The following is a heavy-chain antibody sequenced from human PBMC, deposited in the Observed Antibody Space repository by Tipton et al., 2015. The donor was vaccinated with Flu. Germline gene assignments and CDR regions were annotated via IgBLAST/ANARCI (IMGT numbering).Heavy chain of an antibody. CDR3: AREKPRIPIFGVVIPSTHYYYGMDV. CDR1: GGSISSGGYY. J-gene: IGHJ6*02. Sequence: TLSLTCTVSGGSISSGGYYWSWIRQHPGKGLEWIGYIYYSGSTYYNPSLKSRVTISVDTSKNQFSLKLSSVTAADTAVYYCAREKPRIPIFGVVIPSTHYYYGMDVWGQGTTVTVSS. D-gene: IGHD3-3*01. V-gene: IGHV4-31*03. CDR2: IYYSGST.